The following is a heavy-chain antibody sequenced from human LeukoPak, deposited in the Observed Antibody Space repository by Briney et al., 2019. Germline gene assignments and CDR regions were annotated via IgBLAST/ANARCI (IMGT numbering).Heavy chain of an antibody. D-gene: IGHD6-6*01. Sequence: ASVKVSCKASGYTFTGYYMHWVRQAPGQGLEWMGWINPNSGGTNYAQKFQGRVTMTRDTSISTAYMELSRLRSDDTAVYYCARDPSSIAARTYYYYYMDVWGKGTTVTVSS. CDR1: GYTFTGYY. V-gene: IGHV1-2*02. CDR3: ARDPSSIAARTYYYYYMDV. CDR2: INPNSGGT. J-gene: IGHJ6*03.